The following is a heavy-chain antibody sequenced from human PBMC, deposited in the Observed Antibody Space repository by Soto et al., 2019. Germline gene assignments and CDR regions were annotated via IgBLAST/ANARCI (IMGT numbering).Heavy chain of an antibody. CDR2: IIPISGTA. CDR1: GGTFSSYA. Sequence: QVQLVQSGAEVKKPGSSVKVSCKASGGTFSSYAISWVRQAPGQGLEWMGGIIPISGTANYAQKFQGRVTITVDESTSTAYMELSSLRSEDTAVYYCARSQGSSTSLEIYYYYYYGMDVWGQGTTVTVSS. CDR3: ARSQGSSTSLEIYYYYYYGMDV. J-gene: IGHJ6*02. V-gene: IGHV1-69*01. D-gene: IGHD2-2*01.